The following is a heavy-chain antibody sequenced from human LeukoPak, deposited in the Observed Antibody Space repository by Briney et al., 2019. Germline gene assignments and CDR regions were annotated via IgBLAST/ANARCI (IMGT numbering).Heavy chain of an antibody. D-gene: IGHD6-19*01. CDR1: GFTFDDYA. CDR3: ASGSSGWPIRFDY. V-gene: IGHV3-9*01. CDR2: ITWNSDRK. J-gene: IGHJ4*02. Sequence: PGRSLRLSCAASGFTFDDYAMHWVRQAPGKGLEWVSGITWNSDRKGYADSVKGRFTISRDNAKNSLYLQMNSLRAEDTAVYYCASGSSGWPIRFDYWGQGTLVTVSS.